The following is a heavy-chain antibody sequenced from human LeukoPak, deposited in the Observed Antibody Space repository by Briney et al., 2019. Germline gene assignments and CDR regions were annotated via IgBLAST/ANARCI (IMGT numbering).Heavy chain of an antibody. CDR3: AKLEGKTPELLWFGDLAHMDV. V-gene: IGHV3-23*01. J-gene: IGHJ6*02. CDR1: GFTFSSYA. CDR2: ISGSGGST. D-gene: IGHD3-10*01. Sequence: PGGSLRLSCAASGFTFSSYAMSWVRQAPGKGLEWVSAISGSGGSTYYADSVKGRFTISRDNSKNTLYLQMNSLRAEDTAVYYCAKLEGKTPELLWFGDLAHMDVWGQGTTVTVSS.